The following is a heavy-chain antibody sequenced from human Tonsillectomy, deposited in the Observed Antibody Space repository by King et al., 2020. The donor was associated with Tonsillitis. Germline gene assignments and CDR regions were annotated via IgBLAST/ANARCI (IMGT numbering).Heavy chain of an antibody. Sequence: EVQLVESGGGLVQPGGSLRLSCAASGFTFSSYGMNWVRQAPGKGLEWVASISPSSGYIFYADSVKGRFTISRDNAKNSLYLQIYSLRAEDTAVYYCAREGPRHFDWLLEYCDNWGQGTLVTVSS. V-gene: IGHV3-21*01. D-gene: IGHD3-9*01. CDR3: AREGPRHFDWLLEYCDN. J-gene: IGHJ4*02. CDR1: GFTFSSYG. CDR2: ISPSSGYI.